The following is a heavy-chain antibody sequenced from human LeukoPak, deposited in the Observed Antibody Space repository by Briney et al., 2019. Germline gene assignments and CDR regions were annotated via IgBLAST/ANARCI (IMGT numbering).Heavy chain of an antibody. CDR2: MYNSGTT. CDR3: ARDTPNYFGSGLLDY. Sequence: SETLSLTCTVSGYSISSSYYWGWIRQPPGKGLEWTGTMYNSGTTYYNPSLKSRVTMSVDTSKNQFSLKLSSVTAADTAVYYCARDTPNYFGSGLLDYWGRGTLVTVSS. D-gene: IGHD3-10*01. V-gene: IGHV4-38-2*02. CDR1: GYSISSSYY. J-gene: IGHJ4*02.